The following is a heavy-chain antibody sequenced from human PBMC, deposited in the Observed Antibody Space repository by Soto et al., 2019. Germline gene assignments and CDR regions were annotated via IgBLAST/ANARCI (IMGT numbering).Heavy chain of an antibody. J-gene: IGHJ4*02. CDR2: FTRSTATT. V-gene: IGHV3-21*06. CDR1: GFIFSSYS. D-gene: IGHD4-17*01. CDR3: ARGANYGDYGAFDV. Sequence: EVQLVESGGGLVRPGGSLRLSCGASGFIFSSYSLTWVRQAPGKGLEWVSSFTRSTATTYYADSVKGRFTISRDNAENSLYLQMNSLRAEDTAVYYCARGANYGDYGAFDVWGQGTLVTVAS.